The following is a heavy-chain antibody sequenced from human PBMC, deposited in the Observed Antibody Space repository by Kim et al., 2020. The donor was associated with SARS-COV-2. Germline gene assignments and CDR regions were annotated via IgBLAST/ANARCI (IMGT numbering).Heavy chain of an antibody. CDR2: ISSSSSTI. J-gene: IGHJ5*01. CDR3: ASRLRGGAAGTWGEPGLDS. V-gene: IGHV3-48*02. CDR1: GFTFSSYS. Sequence: GGSLRLSCAASGFTFSSYSMNWVRQAPGKGLEWVSYISSSSSTIYYADSVKGRFTISRDNAKNSLYLQMNSLRDEDTAVYYCASRLRGGAAGTWGEPGLDSWGQGTLVTVSS. D-gene: IGHD6-13*01.